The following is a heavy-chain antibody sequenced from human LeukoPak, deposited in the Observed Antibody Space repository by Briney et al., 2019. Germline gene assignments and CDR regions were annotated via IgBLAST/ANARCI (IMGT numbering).Heavy chain of an antibody. CDR2: MSYEGTNK. V-gene: IGHV3-30*18. CDR1: GFTFSDYV. CDR3: AKDVERLDYFDY. J-gene: IGHJ4*02. D-gene: IGHD3-9*01. Sequence: GRSLRLSCAASGFTFSDYVMHWVRQAPGKGLEWVAVMSYEGTNKYYADSVKGRFTISRDNSKNTLYLQMNSLRAEDTAVYYCAKDVERLDYFDYCGQGTLVTVSS.